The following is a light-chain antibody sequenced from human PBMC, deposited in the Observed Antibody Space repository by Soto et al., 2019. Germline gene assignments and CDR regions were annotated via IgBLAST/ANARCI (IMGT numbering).Light chain of an antibody. CDR1: SSDIGAFNH. J-gene: IGLJ1*01. CDR2: DVI. V-gene: IGLV2-14*03. Sequence: QSVLTQPASVSDSPGQSITISCIGTSSDIGAFNHVSWHQQHPGKAPKLIIYDVINRPSGVSNRFSGSKTGNTASLIISGLQAEDEADYYCGVWDGSLRLYVFGTGTKLTVL. CDR3: GVWDGSLRLYV.